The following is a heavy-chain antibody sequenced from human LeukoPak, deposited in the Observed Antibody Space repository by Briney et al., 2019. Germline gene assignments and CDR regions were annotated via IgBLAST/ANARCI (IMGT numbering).Heavy chain of an antibody. CDR3: ARHGRGSSGWQEAFDI. CDR2: IYYSGST. J-gene: IGHJ3*02. V-gene: IGHV4-59*08. Sequence: PSETLSLTCTVSGGSISSYYWSWIRQPPGKGLEWIGYIYYSGSTNYNPSLKSRVTISVDTSKNQFSLKLSSVTAADTAVYYCARHGRGSSGWQEAFDIWGQGTMVTVSS. D-gene: IGHD6-19*01. CDR1: GGSISSYY.